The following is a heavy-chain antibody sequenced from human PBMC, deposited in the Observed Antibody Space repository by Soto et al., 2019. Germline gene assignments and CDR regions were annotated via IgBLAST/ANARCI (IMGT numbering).Heavy chain of an antibody. D-gene: IGHD4-17*01. CDR3: ARNKGDYEVY. CDR1: GSTFSSYE. Sequence: EGSLRLSCVASGSTFSSYEMNWVRQAPGKGLEWVSYISEGGGTIHYAGSVKGRFTISRNNAKNSLYLQMNSLRAEDTATYYCARNKGDYEVYWGQGTLVTVSS. J-gene: IGHJ4*02. CDR2: ISEGGGTI. V-gene: IGHV3-48*03.